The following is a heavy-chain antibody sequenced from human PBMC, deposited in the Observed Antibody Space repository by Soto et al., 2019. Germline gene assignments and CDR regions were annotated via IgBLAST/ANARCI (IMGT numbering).Heavy chain of an antibody. D-gene: IGHD3-22*01. Sequence: ASVKVSCKASGGTFSSYAISWVRQAPGQGLEWMGGIIPIFGTANYAQKFQGRVTITADKSTSTAYMELSSLRSEDTAVYYCARSKYYYDSSGYYGYWGQGTLVTVS. CDR3: ARSKYYYDSSGYYGY. CDR1: GGTFSSYA. CDR2: IIPIFGTA. J-gene: IGHJ4*02. V-gene: IGHV1-69*06.